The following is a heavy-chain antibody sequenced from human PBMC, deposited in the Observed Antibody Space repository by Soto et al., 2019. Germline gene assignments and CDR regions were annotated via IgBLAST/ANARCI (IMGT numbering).Heavy chain of an antibody. Sequence: PGGSRRLSCAASGCTFSSYGMHWVRQAPGKGLEWVAVIWYDGSNKYYADSVKGRFTISRDNSKNTLYLQMNSLRAEDTAVYYCARDLWYSSGWGDIDYWGQGTLVTVSS. V-gene: IGHV3-33*01. J-gene: IGHJ4*02. D-gene: IGHD6-19*01. CDR1: GCTFSSYG. CDR3: ARDLWYSSGWGDIDY. CDR2: IWYDGSNK.